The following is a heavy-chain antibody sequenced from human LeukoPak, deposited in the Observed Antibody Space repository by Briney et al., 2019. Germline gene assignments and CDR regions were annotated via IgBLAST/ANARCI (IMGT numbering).Heavy chain of an antibody. CDR2: ISGSGGST. V-gene: IGHV3-23*01. J-gene: IGHJ3*01. Sequence: GGSLRLSCSASGFTFSSFAMSWVRQAPGKGLEWVSAISGSGGSTYYADSVKGRFTISRDNSKNTLFLQMNSLRAEDTAVYYCAKDRSCTGSSCNVGSWGQGTMVTVSS. D-gene: IGHD2-2*01. CDR3: AKDRSCTGSSCNVGS. CDR1: GFTFSSFA.